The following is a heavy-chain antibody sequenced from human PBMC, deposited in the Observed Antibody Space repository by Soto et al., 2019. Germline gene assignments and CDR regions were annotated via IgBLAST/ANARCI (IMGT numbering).Heavy chain of an antibody. V-gene: IGHV3-7*03. CDR3: TRGPPGGYGMDV. CDR2: IKEDGSER. J-gene: IGHJ6*02. CDR1: GFTFNSYW. Sequence: PGGSLRLSCAASGFTFNSYWMSLVRQAPGKGLEWVANIKEDGSERYYVDSVKGRFTISRDNAKNSLYLQMEGLRVEDTAVYYCTRGPPGGYGMDVWGQGTTVTVSS. D-gene: IGHD3-16*01.